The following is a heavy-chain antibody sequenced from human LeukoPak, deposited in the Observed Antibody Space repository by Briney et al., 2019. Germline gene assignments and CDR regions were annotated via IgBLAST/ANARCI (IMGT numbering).Heavy chain of an antibody. J-gene: IGHJ4*02. V-gene: IGHV4-59*01. D-gene: IGHD4-17*01. CDR2: IYYSGSP. CDR3: TRTSASTAIDY. CDR1: GGSISNYY. Sequence: KPSETLSLTCAVSGGSISNYYWSWIRQSPGKRLEWIGYIYYSGSPNYNPSLKSRVTMSLDTSRNQFSLKLTSVTAADTAVYYCTRTSASTAIDYWGPGTLVTVSS.